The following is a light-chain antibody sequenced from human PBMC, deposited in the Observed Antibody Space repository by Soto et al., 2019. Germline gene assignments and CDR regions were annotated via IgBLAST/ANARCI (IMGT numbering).Light chain of an antibody. J-gene: IGKJ2*02. CDR2: GAS. CDR3: QQYNNWPPSWT. V-gene: IGKV3-15*01. CDR1: QSVSSS. Sequence: EIVMTQSPATLSVSPGERATLSCRAGQSVSSSLAWYQQKPGQAPRLLIYGASTRATGIPARFSGSGSGTEFTLTISSLQSEDFAVYYCQQYNNWPPSWTFGQGTKLEIK.